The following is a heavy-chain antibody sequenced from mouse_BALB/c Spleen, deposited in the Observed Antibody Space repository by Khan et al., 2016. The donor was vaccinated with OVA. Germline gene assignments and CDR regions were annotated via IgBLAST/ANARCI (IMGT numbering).Heavy chain of an antibody. V-gene: IGHV2-6-4*01. D-gene: IGHD2-14*01. J-gene: IGHJ4*01. CDR1: GFSLSGYN. CDR2: IWGGGGT. Sequence: QMQLEESGPGLVAPSQSLSITCTVSGFSLSGYNIHWVRQPPGKGLEWLGMIWGGGGTDYNSTLKIRLSISKDNSKSQVFLKMNSLQTDDTAMYYCARAYYRYDGYYAMDYWGQGTSVTVSS. CDR3: ARAYYRYDGYYAMDY.